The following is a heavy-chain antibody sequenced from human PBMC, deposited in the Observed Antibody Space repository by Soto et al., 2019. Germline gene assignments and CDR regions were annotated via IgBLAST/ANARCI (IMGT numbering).Heavy chain of an antibody. D-gene: IGHD4-17*01. CDR2: IYYSGST. V-gene: IGHV4-59*08. J-gene: IGHJ3*02. Sequence: SETLSLTCTVSGGSISSYYWSWIRQPPGKGLEWIGYIYYSGSTNYNPSLKSRVTISVDTSKNQFSLKLSSVTAADTAVYYCARHIGDYGAFDIWGQGKMVTVSS. CDR1: GGSISSYY. CDR3: ARHIGDYGAFDI.